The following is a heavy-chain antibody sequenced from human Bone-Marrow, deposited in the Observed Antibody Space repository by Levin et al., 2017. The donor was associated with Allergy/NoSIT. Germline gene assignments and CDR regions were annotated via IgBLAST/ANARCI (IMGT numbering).Heavy chain of an antibody. Sequence: GESLKISCKASGYIFSNYAVNWVRQAPGQGLQWMGWINTNTGNPKYAPAFTGRFVFSSDTSVTTSYLQISNLKAEDTAVYYCTRYGYGDPFDYWGQGTLVTVSS. V-gene: IGHV7-4-1*02. CDR3: TRYGYGDPFDY. CDR1: GYIFSNYA. J-gene: IGHJ4*02. CDR2: INTNTGNP. D-gene: IGHD4-17*01.